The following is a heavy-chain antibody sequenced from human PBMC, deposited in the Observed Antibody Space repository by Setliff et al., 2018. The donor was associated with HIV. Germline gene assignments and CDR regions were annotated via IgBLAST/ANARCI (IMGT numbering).Heavy chain of an antibody. Sequence: TLSLTCTVSGGSISSGSNYWSWIRQPAGKGLEWIGHIYTSGSTNYNPSLKSRVTISVDTSKNQFYLKLSSVTAADTAVYYCAGEYSSSINWFDPWGQGTLVTVSS. D-gene: IGHD6-13*01. J-gene: IGHJ5*02. CDR3: AGEYSSSINWFDP. V-gene: IGHV4-61*09. CDR2: IYTSGST. CDR1: GGSISSGSNY.